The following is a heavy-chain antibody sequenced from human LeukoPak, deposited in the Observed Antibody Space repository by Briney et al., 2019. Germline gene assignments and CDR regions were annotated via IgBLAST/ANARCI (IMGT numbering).Heavy chain of an antibody. J-gene: IGHJ4*02. V-gene: IGHV3-21*01. CDR3: ARLVGRQPVDY. CDR2: ISSSSSYI. D-gene: IGHD2-15*01. CDR1: GFTFSSYS. Sequence: PGGSLRLSCAASGFTFSSYSMNWVRQAPGKGLEWVSSISSSSSYIYYADSVKGLFTISRDNAKNSLYLQMNSLRAEDTAVYYCARLVGRQPVDYWGQGTLVTVSS.